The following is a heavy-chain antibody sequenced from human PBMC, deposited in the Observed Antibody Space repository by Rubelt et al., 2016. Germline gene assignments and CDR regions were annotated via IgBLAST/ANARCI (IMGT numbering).Heavy chain of an antibody. J-gene: IGHJ4*02. V-gene: IGHV3-7*01. D-gene: IGHD4/OR15-4a*01. CDR1: GFTFRNYW. CDR3: AREASYRYGDYVDY. Sequence: DVQLVESGGGLVQPGGSLRLSCVASGFTFRNYWMSWVRQAPGKGLEWVANIKEDGSERYYVDSVKGRFTISRDNAKNSLYLQMNSLRAEDTAVYYCAREASYRYGDYVDYWGQGTLVTVSS. CDR2: IKEDGSER.